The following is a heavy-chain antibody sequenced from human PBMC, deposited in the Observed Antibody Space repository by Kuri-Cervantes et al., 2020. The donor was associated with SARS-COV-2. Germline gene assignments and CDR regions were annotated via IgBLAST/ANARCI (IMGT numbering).Heavy chain of an antibody. CDR3: ARDLQFVDY. CDR2: ISSSGSTI. J-gene: IGHJ4*02. D-gene: IGHD4-11*01. V-gene: IGHV3-11*04. Sequence: GESLKISCAASGFTFSDYYMSWIRQAPGKGLEWVSYISSSGSTIYYADSVKGRLTISRDNAKNSLYLQMNGLRPEDTAVYYCARDLQFVDYWGQGTLVTVSS. CDR1: GFTFSDYY.